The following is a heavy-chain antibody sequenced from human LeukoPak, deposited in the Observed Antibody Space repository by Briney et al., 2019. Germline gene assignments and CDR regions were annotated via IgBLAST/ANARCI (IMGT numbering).Heavy chain of an antibody. V-gene: IGHV4-59*01. CDR1: GGSISNYY. CDR3: ARTSRHFYGSGSKLTPWPDGMDG. CDR2: IYSTRST. J-gene: IGHJ6*02. Sequence: SETLSLTSTVSGGSISNYYWTWLRQPPGKGLEWIGYIYSTRSTNYNASLKSRVAISVDTSQNQFSLKLSSVTAADTAVYYCARTSRHFYGSGSKLTPWPDGMDGWGQGTTVTVS. D-gene: IGHD3-10*01.